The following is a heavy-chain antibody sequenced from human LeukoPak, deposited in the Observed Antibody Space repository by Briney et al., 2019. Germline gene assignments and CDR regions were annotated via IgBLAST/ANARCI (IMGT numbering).Heavy chain of an antibody. J-gene: IGHJ4*02. CDR2: IIPIFGTA. CDR1: GGTFSSYA. D-gene: IGHD1-26*01. CDR3: ARDRRELLPDY. V-gene: IGHV1-69*13. Sequence: GASVKVSCKASGGTFSSYAISWVRQAPGQGLEWMGGIIPIFGTANYAQKFQGRVTITPDESTSTAYMELSSLRAEDTAVYYCARDRRELLPDYWGQGTLVTVSS.